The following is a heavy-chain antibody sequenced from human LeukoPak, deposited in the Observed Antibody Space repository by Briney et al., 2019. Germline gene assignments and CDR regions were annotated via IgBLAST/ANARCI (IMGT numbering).Heavy chain of an antibody. CDR2: IYYSGST. CDR3: ARVMATIPAYYFDY. V-gene: IGHV4-39*07. Sequence: SETLSLTCTVAGGSISSSSYYWGWIRQPPGKGLEWIGSIYYSGSTYYNPSLKSRVTISVDTSKNQFSLKLSSVTAADTAVYYCARVMATIPAYYFDYWGQGTLVTVSS. CDR1: GGSISSSSYY. D-gene: IGHD5-24*01. J-gene: IGHJ4*02.